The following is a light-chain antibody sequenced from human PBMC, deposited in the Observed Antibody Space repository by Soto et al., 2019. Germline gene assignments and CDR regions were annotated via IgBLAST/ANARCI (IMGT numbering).Light chain of an antibody. Sequence: MVLTQSPGTLSLSQGERVTLSCRASQSVSSNLAWYQQKPGQAPRLLIYGASTRATGIPARFSGSGSGTEFTLTISRLEPGDFAVYYCQQYVSSPWTFGQGTKVDIK. V-gene: IGKV3-20*01. CDR1: QSVSSN. CDR2: GAS. J-gene: IGKJ1*01. CDR3: QQYVSSPWT.